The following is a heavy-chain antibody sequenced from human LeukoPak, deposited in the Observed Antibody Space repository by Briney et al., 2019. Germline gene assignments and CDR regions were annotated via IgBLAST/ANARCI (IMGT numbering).Heavy chain of an antibody. J-gene: IGHJ4*02. CDR2: IDFRGTT. Sequence: PSETLSLTCTVSGGSITTSGYCWGWIRQAPGTRLEWIGSIDFRGTTYYIQSLMGRLTISADTAKNQFSLQLSSVTAADTAVYYCVRDKGHFDVDHWGQGTLVTVSS. V-gene: IGHV4-39*07. CDR3: VRDKGHFDVDH. D-gene: IGHD3-9*01. CDR1: GGSITTSGYC.